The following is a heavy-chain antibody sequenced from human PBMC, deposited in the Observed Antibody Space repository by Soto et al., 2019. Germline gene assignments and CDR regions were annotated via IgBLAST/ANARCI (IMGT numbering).Heavy chain of an antibody. V-gene: IGHV3-30-3*01. CDR2: ISYDGSNK. Sequence: QVQLVESGGGVVQPGRSLRLSCAASGFTFSSYAMHWVRQAPGKGLEWVAVISYDGSNKYYADSVKGRFTISRDNSKNTLYLQMNSLRAEDPAVYYCARDSLRYNWNDFPYYSYGMDVWGQGTTVTVSS. J-gene: IGHJ6*02. CDR3: ARDSLRYNWNDFPYYSYGMDV. CDR1: GFTFSSYA. D-gene: IGHD1-1*01.